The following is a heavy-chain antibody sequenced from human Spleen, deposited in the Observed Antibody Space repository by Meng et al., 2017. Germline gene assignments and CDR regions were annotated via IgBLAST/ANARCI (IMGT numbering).Heavy chain of an antibody. CDR1: GGSVRSGSYY. CDR3: ARETAYYYDSSGYYSYFDY. Sequence: QVPLQASGPGLVRPSDTLSLPCPVSGGSVRSGSYYWSWIRQPPGKGLEWIGYIYSSGSTNYNPSLKSRVTISVDTSKNQFSLKLSSVTAADTAVYYCARETAYYYDSSGYYSYFDYWGQGTLVTVSS. D-gene: IGHD3-22*01. J-gene: IGHJ4*02. V-gene: IGHV4-61*01. CDR2: IYSSGST.